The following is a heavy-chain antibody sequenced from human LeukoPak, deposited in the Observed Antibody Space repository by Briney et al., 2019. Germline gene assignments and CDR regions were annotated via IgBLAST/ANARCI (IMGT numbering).Heavy chain of an antibody. D-gene: IGHD3-10*01. CDR1: GGSISSGSYY. J-gene: IGHJ6*03. V-gene: IGHV4-61*02. CDR3: ARDWGVEGRPGYMDV. Sequence: TLSLTCTVSGGSISSGSYYWSWIRQPAGKGLEWIGRIYTSGSTNYNPSLKSRVTTSVDTSKNQFSLKLSSVTAADTAVYFYARDWGVEGRPGYMDVWGKGTTVSVSS. CDR2: IYTSGST.